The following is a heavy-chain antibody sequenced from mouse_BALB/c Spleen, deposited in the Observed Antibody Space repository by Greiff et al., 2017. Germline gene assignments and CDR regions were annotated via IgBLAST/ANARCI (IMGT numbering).Heavy chain of an antibody. J-gene: IGHJ3*01. Sequence: EVKLMESGPGLVKPSQSLSLTCSVTGYSITSGYYWNWIRQFPGNKLEWMGYISYDGSNNYNPSLKNRISITRDTSKNQFFLKLNSVTTEDTATYYCARGVDGTAWFAYWGQGTLVTVSA. D-gene: IGHD1-1*01. CDR1: GYSITSGYY. CDR3: ARGVDGTAWFAY. V-gene: IGHV3-6*02. CDR2: ISYDGSN.